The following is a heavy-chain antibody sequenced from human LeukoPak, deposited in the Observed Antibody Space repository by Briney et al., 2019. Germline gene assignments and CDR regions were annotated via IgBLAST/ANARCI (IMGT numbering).Heavy chain of an antibody. CDR3: TTEPYYYDGSGHSV. V-gene: IGHV3-15*01. D-gene: IGHD3-22*01. Sequence: GGSLRLSRAASGFTFSNAWMSWVRQAPGKGLEWVGRIKSKTDGGTTDYAAPVKGRFTISRDDSKNTLYLQMNSLKTEDTAVYYCTTEPYYYDGSGHSVWGQGTLVTVSS. CDR2: IKSKTDGGTT. J-gene: IGHJ4*02. CDR1: GFTFSNAW.